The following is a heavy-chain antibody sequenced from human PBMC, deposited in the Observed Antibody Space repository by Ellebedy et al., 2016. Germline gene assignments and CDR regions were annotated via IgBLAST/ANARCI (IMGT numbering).Heavy chain of an antibody. CDR3: ARALYSESSINWFDP. J-gene: IGHJ5*02. CDR1: GGSISSYY. D-gene: IGHD3-22*01. V-gene: IGHV4-59*01. CDR2: IDYSGST. Sequence: SETLSLTXTVSGGSISSYYWSWIRQPPGKGLEWIGYIDYSGSTNYNPSLKSRVSISVDTSKNQFSLKLSSVTAADTAVYLCARALYSESSINWFDPWGQGTLVTVSS.